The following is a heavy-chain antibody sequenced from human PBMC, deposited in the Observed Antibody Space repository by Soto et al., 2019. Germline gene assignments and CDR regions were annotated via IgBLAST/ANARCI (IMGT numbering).Heavy chain of an antibody. CDR2: INPNSGGT. J-gene: IGHJ6*02. CDR1: GYTFTGYY. CDR3: ARETGEYCSSTSCPDYYYGMDV. V-gene: IGHV1-2*02. D-gene: IGHD2-2*01. Sequence: ASVEVSCKASGYTFTGYYMHWVLQAPGQGLEWMGWINPNSGGTNYAQKFQGRVTMTRDTSISTAYMELSRLRSDDTAVYYCARETGEYCSSTSCPDYYYGMDVWGQGATVTVSS.